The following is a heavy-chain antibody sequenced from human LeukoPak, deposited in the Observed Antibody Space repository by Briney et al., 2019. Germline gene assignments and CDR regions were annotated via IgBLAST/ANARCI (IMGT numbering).Heavy chain of an antibody. CDR1: GFTFGDYA. J-gene: IGHJ4*02. CDR3: TRDQHSSSWYRVSGYYFDY. Sequence: GGSLRLSCTASGFTFGDYAKSWFRQAPGKGREWVGFIRSKAYGGTTEYAASVKGRFTISRDDSKSIAYLQMNSLKTEDTAVYYCTRDQHSSSWYRVSGYYFDYWGQGTLVTVSS. D-gene: IGHD6-13*01. CDR2: IRSKAYGGTT. V-gene: IGHV3-49*03.